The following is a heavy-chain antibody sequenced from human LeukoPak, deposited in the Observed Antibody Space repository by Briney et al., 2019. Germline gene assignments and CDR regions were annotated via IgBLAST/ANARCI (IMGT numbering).Heavy chain of an antibody. J-gene: IGHJ6*03. CDR3: SRADSVPAGDYHYWYMDV. Sequence: GASVKVSCKASGFTLTDYIHWVRQDPRQGLQWMGWIKPNSGDTDYAQKFQGRVTMTRDTSISTVYMELSSLRSDDTAVYYLSRADSVPAGDYHYWYMDVWGKGTTVTVSS. CDR2: IKPNSGDT. CDR1: GFTLTDY. D-gene: IGHD2-2*01. V-gene: IGHV1-2*02.